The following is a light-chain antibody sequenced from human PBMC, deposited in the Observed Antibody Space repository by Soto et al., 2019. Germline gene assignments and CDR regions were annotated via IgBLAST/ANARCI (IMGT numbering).Light chain of an antibody. Sequence: EIVLTQSPGTLSLSPGERATLSCRASQSVSSSYLAWYQQKPGQAPRLLIYGASSRATGIPDRFSGSGSGTDFTLTIRRLEPEDVAVDYCQRYGSSPAWAFGQGTKVEIQ. CDR1: QSVSSSY. V-gene: IGKV3-20*01. J-gene: IGKJ1*01. CDR3: QRYGSSPAWA. CDR2: GAS.